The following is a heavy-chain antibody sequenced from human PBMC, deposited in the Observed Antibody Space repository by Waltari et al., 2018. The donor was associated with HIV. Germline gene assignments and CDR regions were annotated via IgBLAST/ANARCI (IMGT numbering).Heavy chain of an antibody. D-gene: IGHD2-2*01. V-gene: IGHV5-51*03. CDR2: IYPGDSYT. J-gene: IGHJ4*02. CDR1: GYTFTTYW. Sequence: EVQLVQSGAEVKKPGESLKISCETSGYTFTTYWIGWVRQIPGNALECMGIIYPGDSYTKYSPSFQGQVTISADKSISTAYLQWSSLKASDTAMYYCARLGRYCTSTSCPEWDYWGQGTLVTVSS. CDR3: ARLGRYCTSTSCPEWDY.